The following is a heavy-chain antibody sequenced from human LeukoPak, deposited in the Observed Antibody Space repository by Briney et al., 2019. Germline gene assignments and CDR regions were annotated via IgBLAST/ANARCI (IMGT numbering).Heavy chain of an antibody. CDR3: FMDFDY. CDR2: ISYTGST. CDR1: GASISSGGYY. V-gene: IGHV4-31*03. Sequence: PSETLSLTCTVSGASISSGGYYWSWIRQHPGKGLEWIGYISYTGSTHYNPSLKSRVTMSVDTSMTAADSAVFYCAGHRPDSSGFMDFDYWGQGTLVTVSS. D-gene: IGHD3-22*01. J-gene: IGHJ4*02.